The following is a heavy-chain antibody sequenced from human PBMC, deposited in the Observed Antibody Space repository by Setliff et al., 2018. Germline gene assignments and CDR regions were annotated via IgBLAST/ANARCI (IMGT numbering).Heavy chain of an antibody. CDR2: ISWNSGSI. J-gene: IGHJ6*02. V-gene: IGHV3-9*01. D-gene: IGHD5-18*01. Sequence: GGSLRLSCAASGFTFDDYAMHWVRQAPGKGLEWVSGISWNSGSIGYADSVKGRFTISRDNAKNSLYLQMNSLRAVDTALYYCAKDKSHRGYSYYGMDVWGQGTTVTVSS. CDR1: GFTFDDYA. CDR3: AKDKSHRGYSYYGMDV.